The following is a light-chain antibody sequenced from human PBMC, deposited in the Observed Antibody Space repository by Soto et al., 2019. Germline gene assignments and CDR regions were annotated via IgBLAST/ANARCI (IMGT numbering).Light chain of an antibody. V-gene: IGKV1-5*03. CDR1: QSINNR. CDR2: KAS. CDR3: QQYNTYPWT. J-gene: IGKJ1*01. Sequence: DIQMTQSPSTLSASVGDRVTITCRASQSINNRLVWYQQKPGIAPILLIYKASSLQSGVPSRFSCSGSGTEFNFTISSLQPADFATYYCQQYNTYPWTFGHGTKVEI.